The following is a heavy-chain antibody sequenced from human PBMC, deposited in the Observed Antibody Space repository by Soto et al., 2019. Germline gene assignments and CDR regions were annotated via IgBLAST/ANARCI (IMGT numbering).Heavy chain of an antibody. Sequence: SETLSLTCTVSGASISTSNYYWGWIRQPPGKGLEWVGSLFSSGSTYYNPSLKSRVTISEDTSKNQFSLKLSALTAADTAVFYCVCGDLVSRFDYWGQGTLVTVSS. CDR2: LFSSGST. CDR1: GASISTSNYY. V-gene: IGHV4-39*01. D-gene: IGHD2-21*01. CDR3: VCGDLVSRFDY. J-gene: IGHJ4*02.